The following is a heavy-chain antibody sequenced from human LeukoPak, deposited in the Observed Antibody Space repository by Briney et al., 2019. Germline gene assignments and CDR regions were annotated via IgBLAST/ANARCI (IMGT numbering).Heavy chain of an antibody. Sequence: VKACCKPSRSLFTPYFMTRVREAAGHGLEGMGGFDSISRRTNYAQKFQGSVTMTRDTSISTAYMELSRLRSDYTAVYYCARKEPDYWGQGSLVTVSS. CDR1: RSLFTPYF. CDR3: ARKEPDY. D-gene: IGHD1-26*01. V-gene: IGHV1-2*02. CDR2: FDSISRRT. J-gene: IGHJ4*02.